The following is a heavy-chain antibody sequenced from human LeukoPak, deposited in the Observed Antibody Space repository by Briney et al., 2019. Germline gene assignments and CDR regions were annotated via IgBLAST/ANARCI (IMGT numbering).Heavy chain of an antibody. CDR3: ARSEYYYGPKGLDY. CDR1: GFTVSSYE. V-gene: IGHV3-48*03. Sequence: GGSLRLSCAASGFTVSSYEMNWVRQAPGKGLEWVSYISSSGSTIYYADSVKGRFTISRDNAKNSLYLQMNSLRAEDTAVYYCARSEYYYGPKGLDYWGQGTLVTVSS. CDR2: ISSSGSTI. D-gene: IGHD3-10*01. J-gene: IGHJ4*02.